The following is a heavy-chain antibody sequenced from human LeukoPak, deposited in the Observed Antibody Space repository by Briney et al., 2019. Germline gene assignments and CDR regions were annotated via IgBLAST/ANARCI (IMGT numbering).Heavy chain of an antibody. J-gene: IGHJ4*02. Sequence: ASVKVSRKVSGYTLSEISMYWVRQAPGKGLEWMGGIDREDGQTIYAQKFQGRVIMTEDTSTDTAYMEVSRLTSEDTAFYYCATVGYSYGAFDYWGQGTLVTVSS. CDR3: ATVGYSYGAFDY. CDR1: GYTLSEIS. D-gene: IGHD5-18*01. CDR2: IDREDGQT. V-gene: IGHV1-24*01.